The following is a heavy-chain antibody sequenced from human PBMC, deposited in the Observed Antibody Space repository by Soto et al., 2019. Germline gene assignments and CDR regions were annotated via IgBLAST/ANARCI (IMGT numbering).Heavy chain of an antibody. V-gene: IGHV1-69*13. CDR1: VGPLSSYA. CDR3: ARDRYDSSGSHTVWFDP. Sequence: SVKVACKSPVGPLSSYAISWVRQAPGQGLEWMGGIIPIFGTANYAQKFHGRFTITADESTSTAYMELSRLRSEDTAVYYCARDRYDSSGSHTVWFDPWGQGTLVTVSS. J-gene: IGHJ5*02. CDR2: IIPIFGTA. D-gene: IGHD3-10*01.